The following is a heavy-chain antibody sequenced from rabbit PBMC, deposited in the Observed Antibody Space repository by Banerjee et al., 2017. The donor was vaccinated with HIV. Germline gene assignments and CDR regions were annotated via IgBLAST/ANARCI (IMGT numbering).Heavy chain of an antibody. V-gene: IGHV1S47*01. CDR2: IYPDYGSL. D-gene: IGHD6-1*01. Sequence: QEQLVESGGGLVTLGGSLKLSCKASGIDFSSYGISWVRQAPGKGLEWIAYIYPDYGSLDYASWVNGRFTISLDNAQNTVFLQMTSLTAADTATYFCARDAGYGGYGYAGGFFDLWGPGTLVTVS. CDR3: ARDAGYGGYGYAGGFFDL. CDR1: GIDFSSYG. J-gene: IGHJ4*01.